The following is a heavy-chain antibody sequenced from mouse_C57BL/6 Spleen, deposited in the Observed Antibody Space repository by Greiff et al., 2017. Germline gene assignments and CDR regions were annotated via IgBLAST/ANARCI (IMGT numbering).Heavy chain of an antibody. J-gene: IGHJ1*03. V-gene: IGHV1-72*01. Sequence: VQLQQPGAELVKPGASVKLSCKASGYTFTSYWMHWVKQRPGRGLEWIGRIDPNSGGTKYNEKFKSKATLTVDKPSSTAYMQLTSLTSENTAVYYCARRELGLYWYCDVWGTGTTVTVSS. CDR2: IDPNSGGT. D-gene: IGHD4-1*01. CDR1: GYTFTSYW. CDR3: ARRELGLYWYCDV.